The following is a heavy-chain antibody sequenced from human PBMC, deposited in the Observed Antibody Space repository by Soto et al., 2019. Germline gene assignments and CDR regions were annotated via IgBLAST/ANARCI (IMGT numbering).Heavy chain of an antibody. Sequence: ASETLSLTCTVSGGSVSSGSYYWSWIRQPPGKGLEWIGYIYYSGSTNYNPSLKSRVTISVDTSKNQFSLKLSSVTAADTAVYYCARRNWSLFDPWGQGTLVTVSS. CDR1: GGSVSSGSYY. J-gene: IGHJ5*02. CDR2: IYYSGST. CDR3: ARRNWSLFDP. V-gene: IGHV4-61*01.